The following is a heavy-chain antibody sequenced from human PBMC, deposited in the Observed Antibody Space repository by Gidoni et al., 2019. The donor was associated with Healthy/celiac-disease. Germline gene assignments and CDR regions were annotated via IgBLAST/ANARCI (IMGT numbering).Heavy chain of an antibody. CDR2: INHSGST. Sequence: QVQLQQWGAGLLKPSETLSLTCAVYGGSFSGYYWSWIRQPPGKGLEWIGEINHSGSTNYNPSLKSRVTISVDTSKNQFSLKLSSVTAADTAVYYCARGRTYYDFWSGYYEAPLRGMDVWGQGTTVTVSS. D-gene: IGHD3-3*01. J-gene: IGHJ6*02. CDR1: GGSFSGYY. CDR3: ARGRTYYDFWSGYYEAPLRGMDV. V-gene: IGHV4-34*01.